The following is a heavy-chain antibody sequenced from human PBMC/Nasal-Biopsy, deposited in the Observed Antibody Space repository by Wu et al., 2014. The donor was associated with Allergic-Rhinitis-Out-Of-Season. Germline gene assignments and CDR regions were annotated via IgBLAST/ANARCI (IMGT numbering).Heavy chain of an antibody. V-gene: IGHV3-23*01. D-gene: IGHD1-26*01. J-gene: IGHJ3*02. CDR2: ISGGGSST. CDR1: GFTFSNYG. Sequence: LRLSCAASGFTFSNYGMSWVRQAHEGGLEWVSGISGGGSSTYYADSVKGRFTISRDNSKNTLYLQMNSLRAEDTATYYCAKRIVGTAAAFDIWGQGTLVTVSS. CDR3: AKRIVGTAAAFDI.